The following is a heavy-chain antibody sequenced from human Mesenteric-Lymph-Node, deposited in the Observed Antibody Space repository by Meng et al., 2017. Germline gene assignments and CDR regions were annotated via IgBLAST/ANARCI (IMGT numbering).Heavy chain of an antibody. CDR2: IYWDDDK. V-gene: IGHV2-5*02. J-gene: IGHJ4*02. D-gene: IGHD1-26*01. CDR3: AHATYTGNYQYYFDY. Sequence: QITLKESGPTLGRPTQPQTLTCTFSGFSLSTSGVGVGWIRQPPGKALEWLALIYWDDDKRYSPSLKSRLTITKDTSKNQVVLTMTNMDPVDTATYYCAHATYTGNYQYYFDYWGQGTLVTVSS. CDR1: GFSLSTSGVG.